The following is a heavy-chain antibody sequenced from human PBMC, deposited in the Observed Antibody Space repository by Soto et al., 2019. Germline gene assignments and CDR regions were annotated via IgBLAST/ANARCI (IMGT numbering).Heavy chain of an antibody. J-gene: IGHJ5*02. D-gene: IGHD2-15*01. CDR3: ARGRIVVVVAAKFHWFDP. CDR1: GGSFSGYY. CDR2: INHSGST. Sequence: QVQLQQWGAGLLKPSETLSLTCAVYGGSFSGYYWSWIRQPPGKGLEWIGEINHSGSTNYNPSLKRRVTISVDTSKNQFSLKLSSVTAADTAVYYCARGRIVVVVAAKFHWFDPWGQGTLVTVSS. V-gene: IGHV4-34*01.